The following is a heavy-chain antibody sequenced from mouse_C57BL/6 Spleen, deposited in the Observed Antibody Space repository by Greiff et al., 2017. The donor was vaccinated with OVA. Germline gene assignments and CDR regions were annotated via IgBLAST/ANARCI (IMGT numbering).Heavy chain of an antibody. CDR1: GYTFTSYW. CDR3: ARDGYYGHFDV. CDR2: IYPSDSET. Sequence: QVQLQQPGAELVRPGSSVKLSCKASGYTFTSYWMDWVKQRPGQGLEWIGNIYPSDSETHYNQKFKDKATLTVDKSSSTAYMQLSSLTSEDSAVYYCARDGYYGHFDVWGTGTTVTVSS. J-gene: IGHJ1*03. V-gene: IGHV1-61*01. D-gene: IGHD2-3*01.